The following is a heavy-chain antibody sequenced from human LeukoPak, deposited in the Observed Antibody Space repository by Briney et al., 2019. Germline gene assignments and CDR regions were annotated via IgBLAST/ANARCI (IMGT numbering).Heavy chain of an antibody. Sequence: PGGSLRLSCAASGFTFSSYAMSWVRQAPGKGLDWVSAISGSGGSTYYADSVKGRFTISRDSSKNTLYLQMNSLRAEDTAVYYCAKDQKQWLVQDAFDIWGQGTMVTVSS. V-gene: IGHV3-23*01. CDR1: GFTFSSYA. J-gene: IGHJ3*02. CDR3: AKDQKQWLVQDAFDI. D-gene: IGHD6-19*01. CDR2: ISGSGGST.